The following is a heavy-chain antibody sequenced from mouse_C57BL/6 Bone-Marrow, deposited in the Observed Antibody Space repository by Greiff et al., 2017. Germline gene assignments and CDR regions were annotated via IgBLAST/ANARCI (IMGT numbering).Heavy chain of an antibody. CDR2: IYPRSGNT. V-gene: IGHV1-81*01. J-gene: IGHJ1*03. CDR1: GYTFTSYG. CDR3: ALYYGSSFYWYFDV. D-gene: IGHD1-1*01. Sequence: VQLQESGAELARPGASVKLSCKASGYTFTSYGISWVKQRTGQGLEWIGEIYPRSGNTYYNEKFKGKAKLTADKSSSTAYMELRSLTSEDSAVYFCALYYGSSFYWYFDVWGTGTTVTVSS.